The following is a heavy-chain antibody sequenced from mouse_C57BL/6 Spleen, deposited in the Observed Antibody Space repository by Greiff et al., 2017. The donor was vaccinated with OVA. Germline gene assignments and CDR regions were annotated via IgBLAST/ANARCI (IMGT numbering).Heavy chain of an antibody. Sequence: QVQLKESGAELAKPGASVKLSCKASGYTFTSYWMHWVKQRPGQGLEWIGYINPSSGYTKYNQKFKDKATLTADKSSSTAYMQLSSLTYEDSAVYYCARFGPRTGGYFDYWGQGTTLTVSS. D-gene: IGHD4-1*01. J-gene: IGHJ2*01. V-gene: IGHV1-7*01. CDR1: GYTFTSYW. CDR3: ARFGPRTGGYFDY. CDR2: INPSSGYT.